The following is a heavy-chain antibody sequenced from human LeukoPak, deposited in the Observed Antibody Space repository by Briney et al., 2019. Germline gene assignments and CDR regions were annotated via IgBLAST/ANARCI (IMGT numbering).Heavy chain of an antibody. CDR1: GFTFSSYS. CDR2: ISSSSSYI. Sequence: GGSLRLSCAASGFTFSSYSMNWVRQAPGKGLEWVSSISSSSSYIYYADSVKGRFTISRDNAKNSLYLQMNSLRAEDTAVYYCAREGPDIVVVPAAKGDYYYYMDVWGKGTTVTVSS. CDR3: AREGPDIVVVPAAKGDYYYYMDV. J-gene: IGHJ6*03. V-gene: IGHV3-21*01. D-gene: IGHD2-2*01.